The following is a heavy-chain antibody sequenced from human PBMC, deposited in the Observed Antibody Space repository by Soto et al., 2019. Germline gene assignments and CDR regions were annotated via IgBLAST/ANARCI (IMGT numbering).Heavy chain of an antibody. CDR2: INAGNGNT. V-gene: IGHV1-3*01. J-gene: IGHJ4*02. CDR3: AKNVVDRGVDF. Sequence: GASVKVSCKASGYTFTSYAIHWVRQAPGQRLEWMGWINAGNGNTKSSEKFQGRVTMSRATSASTAYLQMNSLRAEDTAVYYCAKNVVDRGVDFWGQGTLVTVSS. CDR1: GYTFTSYA. D-gene: IGHD3-16*02.